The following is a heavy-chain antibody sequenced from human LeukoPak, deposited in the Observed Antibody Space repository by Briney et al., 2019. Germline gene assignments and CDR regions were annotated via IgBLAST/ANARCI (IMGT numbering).Heavy chain of an antibody. Sequence: PGGSLRLSCAASGFTFSSYAMHWVRQAPGKGLEWVANIKQDGSEKYYVDSVKGRFTISRDNAKNSLYLQMNSLRAEDTAVYYCARDTYYYDSSGYSYWGQGTLVTVSS. CDR1: GFTFSSYA. CDR2: IKQDGSEK. J-gene: IGHJ4*02. D-gene: IGHD3-22*01. V-gene: IGHV3-7*01. CDR3: ARDTYYYDSSGYSY.